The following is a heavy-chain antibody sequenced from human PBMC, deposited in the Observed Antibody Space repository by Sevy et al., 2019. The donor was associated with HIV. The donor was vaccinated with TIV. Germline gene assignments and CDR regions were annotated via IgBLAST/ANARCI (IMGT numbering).Heavy chain of an antibody. CDR3: AREGAGDDSSVTG. CDR2: ISYDGSNK. D-gene: IGHD3-22*01. J-gene: IGHJ4*02. Sequence: GGSLRLSCAASGFTFSSYDMHWVRQAPGKGLEWVAVISYDGSNKYYADSVKGRFTISRDNSKNTLYLQMNRMRAEDTAVYYCAREGAGDDSSVTGWGQGTLVTVSS. CDR1: GFTFSSYD. V-gene: IGHV3-30-3*01.